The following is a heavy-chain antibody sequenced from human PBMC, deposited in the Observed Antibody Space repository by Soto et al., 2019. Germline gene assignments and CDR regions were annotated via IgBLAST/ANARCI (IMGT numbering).Heavy chain of an antibody. CDR3: ARXPYDYVWGSHLLYGMDV. Sequence: SETLSLTCTVSGGSISSSSYYWGWIRQPPGKGLEWIGSIYYSGSTYYNPSLKSRVTISVDTSKNQFSLKLSSVTAADTAVYYCARXPYDYVWGSHLLYGMDVWGQGTTVTVSS. J-gene: IGHJ6*02. CDR2: IYYSGST. CDR1: GGSISSSSYY. D-gene: IGHD3-16*01. V-gene: IGHV4-39*01.